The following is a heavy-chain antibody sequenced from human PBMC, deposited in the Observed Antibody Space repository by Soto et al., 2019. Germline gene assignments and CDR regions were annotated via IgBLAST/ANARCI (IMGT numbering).Heavy chain of an antibody. CDR3: AKDIANIVVVPAPDY. V-gene: IGHV3-23*01. Sequence: RKTQGKGLEWVSAISGSGGSTYYADSVKGRFTISRDNSKNTLYLQMNSLRAEDTAVYYCAKDIANIVVVPAPDYWGQGTLVTVSS. CDR2: ISGSGGST. D-gene: IGHD2-2*01. J-gene: IGHJ4*02.